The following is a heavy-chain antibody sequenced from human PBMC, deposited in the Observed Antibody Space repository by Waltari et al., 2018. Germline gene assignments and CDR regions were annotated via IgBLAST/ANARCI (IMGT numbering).Heavy chain of an antibody. CDR2: IIPILNIS. CDR3: ARSPVATPGSWFDP. CDR1: GGTFSSHA. V-gene: IGHV1-69*04. Sequence: QVQLVQSGAEVEKPGSSVKVSCKASGGTFSSHAVSWVRQAPGQGPEWLGRIIPILNISDYAQKFQGRVTFTADKSTNTAYMDLTSLRSEDTAIYYCARSPVATPGSWFDPWGQGTLITVSS. J-gene: IGHJ5*02. D-gene: IGHD1-1*01.